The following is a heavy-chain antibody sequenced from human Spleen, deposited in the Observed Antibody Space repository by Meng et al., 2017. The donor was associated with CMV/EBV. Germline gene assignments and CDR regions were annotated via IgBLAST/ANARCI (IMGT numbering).Heavy chain of an antibody. D-gene: IGHD3-3*01. Sequence: ETLSLTCVASGFIFEDVAMHWVRQAPGKGLEWVSYISSSSSTIYYADSVKGRFTISRDNAKNTLYLQMNSLRAEDTAVYYCARDPSYGYYDFWSGYSGMDVWGQGTTVTVSS. V-gene: IGHV3-48*04. CDR1: GFIFEDVA. CDR3: ARDPSYGYYDFWSGYSGMDV. CDR2: ISSSSSTI. J-gene: IGHJ6*02.